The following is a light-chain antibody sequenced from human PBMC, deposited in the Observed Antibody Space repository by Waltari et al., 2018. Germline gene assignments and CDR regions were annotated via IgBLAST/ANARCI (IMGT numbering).Light chain of an antibody. CDR1: QSVLYSSNNKNY. Sequence: DIVMTQSPDSLAVSLGERATINCKSSQSVLYSSNNKNYLAWYQRKPGQPPKLLIYWASTRESGVPDLFSGSGSGTDFTLTISSLQAEDVAVYYCQQYYSTPPHTFGQGTKLEIK. CDR2: WAS. V-gene: IGKV4-1*01. J-gene: IGKJ2*01. CDR3: QQYYSTPPHT.